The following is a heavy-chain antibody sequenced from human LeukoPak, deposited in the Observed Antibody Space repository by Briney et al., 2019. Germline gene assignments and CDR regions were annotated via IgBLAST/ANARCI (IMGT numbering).Heavy chain of an antibody. J-gene: IGHJ4*02. Sequence: GGSLRLSCAVSGLSFSDNYMSWIRQAPGKGLEGVSYISNTGSYTNYADSVKGRFTISRDDAANSVFLQMDSLRAEDTAVYYCARAIGRGPGGHFDYWGQGTLVTVSS. CDR2: ISNTGSYT. D-gene: IGHD3-10*01. CDR3: ARAIGRGPGGHFDY. CDR1: GLSFSDNY. V-gene: IGHV3-11*03.